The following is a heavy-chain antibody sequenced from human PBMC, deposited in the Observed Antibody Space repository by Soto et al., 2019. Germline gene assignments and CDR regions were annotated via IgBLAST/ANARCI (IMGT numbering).Heavy chain of an antibody. Sequence: GGSLRLSCAASGFTFSSYAMHWVRQAPGKGLEWVAAISYDGSNKYYADPGKGRFTTSRDNSKNTLYLQMNSLRAEDTAVYYCARDSSGPIDYWGQGTLVTVSS. CDR3: ARDSSGPIDY. CDR1: GFTFSSYA. CDR2: ISYDGSNK. V-gene: IGHV3-30-3*01. D-gene: IGHD3-3*01. J-gene: IGHJ4*02.